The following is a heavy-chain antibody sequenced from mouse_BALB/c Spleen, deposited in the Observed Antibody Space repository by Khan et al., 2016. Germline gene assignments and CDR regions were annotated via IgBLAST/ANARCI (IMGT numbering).Heavy chain of an antibody. V-gene: IGHV2-9*02. D-gene: IGHD1-1*01. CDR3: GRDPEFSTSSTGTMDY. CDR1: GFSLTRYG. Sequence: VQLKESGPGLVAPSQSLSITCTVSGFSLTRYGVHWVRQPPGKGLEWLGVIWAGGGTDYNSALMSRLRISKDNSTSQVFLNMNSLQTDDAAMYYCGRDPEFSTSSTGTMDYWGQGNSVTVYS. J-gene: IGHJ4*01. CDR2: IWAGGGT.